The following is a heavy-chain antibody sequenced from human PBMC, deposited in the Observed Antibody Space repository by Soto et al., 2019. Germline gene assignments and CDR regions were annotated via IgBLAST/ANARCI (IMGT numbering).Heavy chain of an antibody. Sequence: PGGSLRLSCAASGFTFSSYAMSWVRQAPGKGLGWVSAISGSGGSTYYADSVKGRFTISRDNSKNTLYLQMNSLRAEDTAVYYCAKSRAGYSSGWYLPRDPYYYYSMDVWGQGTTVTVSS. CDR1: GFTFSSYA. V-gene: IGHV3-23*01. J-gene: IGHJ6*02. CDR3: AKSRAGYSSGWYLPRDPYYYYSMDV. D-gene: IGHD6-19*01. CDR2: ISGSGGST.